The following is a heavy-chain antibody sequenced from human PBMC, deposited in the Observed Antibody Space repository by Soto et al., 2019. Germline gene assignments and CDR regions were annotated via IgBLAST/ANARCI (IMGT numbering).Heavy chain of an antibody. Sequence: SGTLSLTCTVSGGSISSSSYYWGWIRQPPGKGLEWIGSIYYSGSTYYNPSLKSRVTISVDTSKNQFSLKLSSVTAADTAVYYCARSSGSYFARIDYWGQGTLVS. CDR2: IYYSGST. CDR3: ARSSGSYFARIDY. J-gene: IGHJ4*02. V-gene: IGHV4-39*01. CDR1: GGSISSSSYY. D-gene: IGHD3-10*01.